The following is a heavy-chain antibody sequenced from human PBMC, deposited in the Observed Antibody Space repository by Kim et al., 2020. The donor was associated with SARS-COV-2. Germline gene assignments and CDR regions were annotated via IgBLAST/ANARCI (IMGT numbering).Heavy chain of an antibody. CDR3: ARGSRCSSTSCPHSSSRKGYYYYYMDV. Sequence: SETLSLTCAVYGGSFSGYYWSWIRQPPGKGLEWIGEINHSGSTNYNPSLKSRVTISVDTSKNQFSLKLSSVTAADTAVYYCARGSRCSSTSCPHSSSRKGYYYYYMDVWGKGTTVTVSS. J-gene: IGHJ6*03. CDR1: GGSFSGYY. CDR2: INHSGST. V-gene: IGHV4-34*01. D-gene: IGHD2-2*01.